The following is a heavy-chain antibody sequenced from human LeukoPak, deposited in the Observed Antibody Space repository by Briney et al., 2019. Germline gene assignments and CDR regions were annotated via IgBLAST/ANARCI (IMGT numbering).Heavy chain of an antibody. CDR2: ISGSGGST. J-gene: IGHJ6*02. V-gene: IGHV3-23*01. D-gene: IGHD3-9*01. Sequence: GGSLRLSCAASGFTFNSYAMSWLHQAPGKGLEWVSAISGSGGSTYYADSVKGRFTISRDNSKNTLYLQMNSLRAEDTAVYYCAGVVLRYFDPTIYYYYGMDVWGQGTTVTVSS. CDR3: AGVVLRYFDPTIYYYYGMDV. CDR1: GFTFNSYA.